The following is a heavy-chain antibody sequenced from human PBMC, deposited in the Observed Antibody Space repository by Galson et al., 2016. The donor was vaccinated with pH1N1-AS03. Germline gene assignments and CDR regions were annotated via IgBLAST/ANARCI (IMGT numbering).Heavy chain of an antibody. Sequence: SLRLSCAASGFTFSNYAMSWVRQAPGKGLEWVSGIKDSGGSTYYAESVKGRFTISRDNSKNTLSLQMNSLRAEDTAVYYCAKGVGATDGLFDYWGPGTLVTVSS. CDR3: AKGVGATDGLFDY. V-gene: IGHV3-23*01. CDR2: IKDSGGST. CDR1: GFTFSNYA. D-gene: IGHD4/OR15-4a*01. J-gene: IGHJ4*02.